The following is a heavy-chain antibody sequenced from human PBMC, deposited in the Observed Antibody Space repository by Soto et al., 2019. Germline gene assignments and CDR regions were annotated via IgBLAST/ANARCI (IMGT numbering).Heavy chain of an antibody. D-gene: IGHD4-17*01. CDR2: IRSKSNSYAT. V-gene: IGHV3-73*01. CDR1: GFTFSGSA. CDR3: TRGYGDYVRDY. Sequence: EVQLVESGGGLVQTGGSLKLSCAVSGFTFSGSAMHWVRKASGKGLEWVGRIRSKSNSYATAYAASVKGRFTISRDDSKNTAYLQMNSLKTEDTAVYYCTRGYGDYVRDYWGQGTLVPVSS. J-gene: IGHJ4*02.